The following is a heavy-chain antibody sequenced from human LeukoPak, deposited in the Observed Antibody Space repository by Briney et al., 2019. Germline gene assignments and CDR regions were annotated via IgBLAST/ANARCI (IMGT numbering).Heavy chain of an antibody. CDR3: AAGYYDSSGYYLTCPN. D-gene: IGHD3-22*01. Sequence: SVKVSCKASGFTFTSSAMQWVRQARGQRLEWIGWIVVGSGNTKYAQKFQERVSVTRDMSTNTAYMELSSLRSEDTAFYYCAAGYYDSSGYYLTCPNWGQGTLVTVSS. V-gene: IGHV1-58*02. CDR1: GFTFTSSA. CDR2: IVVGSGNT. J-gene: IGHJ4*02.